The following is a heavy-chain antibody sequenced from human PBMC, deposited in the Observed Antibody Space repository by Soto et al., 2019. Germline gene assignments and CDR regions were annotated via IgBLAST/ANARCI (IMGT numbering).Heavy chain of an antibody. CDR2: IKSKTDGGTT. CDR1: GFTFSNAW. D-gene: IGHD2-2*01. CDR3: TTVVPAAIYWFDP. J-gene: IGHJ5*02. Sequence: EVQLVESGGGLVKPGGSLRLSCAASGFTFSNAWMSWVRQAPGKGLEWVGRIKSKTDGGTTDYAAPVKGRFTISRDDSNNTLYLQMTSLKTEDTAVYYCTTVVPAAIYWFDPWGQGTLVTVSS. V-gene: IGHV3-15*01.